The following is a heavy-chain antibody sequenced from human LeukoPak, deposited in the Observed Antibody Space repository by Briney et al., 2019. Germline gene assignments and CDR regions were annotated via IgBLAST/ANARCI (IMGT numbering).Heavy chain of an antibody. J-gene: IGHJ5*02. Sequence: SETLSLTCDVYGGSLSDHYWSWVRQPPGKGLEWIGEINQSGSTKYNASLTSRVTISVDTSKNQFSLKLSSVTAADTAVYYCAVGRVYGDHALWFHPWGQGTLVTVSS. D-gene: IGHD4-17*01. CDR2: INQSGST. CDR1: GGSLSDHY. V-gene: IGHV4-34*01. CDR3: AVGRVYGDHALWFHP.